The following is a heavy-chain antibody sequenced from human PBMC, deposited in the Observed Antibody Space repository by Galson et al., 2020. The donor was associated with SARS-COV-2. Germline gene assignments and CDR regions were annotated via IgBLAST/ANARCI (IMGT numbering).Heavy chain of an antibody. CDR3: TADLPGGISDYFDY. D-gene: IGHD2-15*01. V-gene: IGHV3-15*01. Sequence: GEYLKISCAASGTTFKSAWLRWARQAPGKRLEWVGRIQTIPSGGTTDYAAPVADRFIISRDDSKNTLYLHMNSLISEDTAVYYCTADLPGGISDYFDYWGQGTLVTVSS. CDR2: IQTIPSGGTT. J-gene: IGHJ4*02. CDR1: GTTFKSAW.